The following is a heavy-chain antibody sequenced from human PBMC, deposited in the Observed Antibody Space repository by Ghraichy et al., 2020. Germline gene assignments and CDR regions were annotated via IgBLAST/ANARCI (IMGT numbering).Heavy chain of an antibody. V-gene: IGHV3-30-3*01. J-gene: IGHJ1*01. CDR2: ISSDGYTK. D-gene: IGHD2/OR15-2a*01. CDR1: GFSFSSFA. CDR3: ASQDFWH. Sequence: GGSLRLSCGAYGFSFSSFAMHWVRQAPAKGLEWVAVISSDGYTKDYADSVMGRCTVSRYNSKNMMYLQMNGLGDEDTALYYCASQDFWHWGQGALVTVSS.